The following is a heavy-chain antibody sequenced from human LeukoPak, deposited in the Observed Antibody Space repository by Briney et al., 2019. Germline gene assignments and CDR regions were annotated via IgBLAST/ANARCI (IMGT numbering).Heavy chain of an antibody. D-gene: IGHD3-22*01. CDR1: GGSISSSSYY. J-gene: IGHJ4*02. V-gene: IGHV4-39*01. Sequence: SETLSLTCTVSGGSISSSSYYWGWIRQPPGKGLEWIGSIYYSGSTYYNPSLKSRVTISVDTPKNQFSLKLSSVTAAGTAVYYCARQVRDSSPGLYFDYWGQGTLVTVSS. CDR3: ARQVRDSSPGLYFDY. CDR2: IYYSGST.